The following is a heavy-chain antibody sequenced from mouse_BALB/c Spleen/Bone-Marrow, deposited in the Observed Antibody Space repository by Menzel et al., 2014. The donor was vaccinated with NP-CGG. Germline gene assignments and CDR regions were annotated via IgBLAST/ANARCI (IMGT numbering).Heavy chain of an antibody. D-gene: IGHD2-4*01. CDR2: IGPANGNT. Sequence: VQLQQSGAELVKPGASVKLSCTASGFNIKDTYMHWVKQRPEQGLEWIGRIGPANGNTKYDPKFQGKATITADTSSNTAYLQLSSLTSEDTAVYYCANYDYGWYFDVWGAGTTVTVSS. J-gene: IGHJ1*01. V-gene: IGHV14-3*02. CDR3: ANYDYGWYFDV. CDR1: GFNIKDTY.